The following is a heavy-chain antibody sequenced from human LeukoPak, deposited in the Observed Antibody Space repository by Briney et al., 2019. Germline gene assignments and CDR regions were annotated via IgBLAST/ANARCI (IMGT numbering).Heavy chain of an antibody. Sequence: ASVKVSCKASGYTFTSYDINWVRQATGQGLEWMGWMNPNSGNTGYAQKFQGRVTMTRNTSMSTAYMELSSLRSEDTAVYYCARLVNRYRGCHGGCYWGQGTLVTVSS. J-gene: IGHJ4*02. CDR1: GYTFTSYD. D-gene: IGHD3-9*01. CDR3: ARLVNRYRGCHGGCY. CDR2: MNPNSGNT. V-gene: IGHV1-8*01.